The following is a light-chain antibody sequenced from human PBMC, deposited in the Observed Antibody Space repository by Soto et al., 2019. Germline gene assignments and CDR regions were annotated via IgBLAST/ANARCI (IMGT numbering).Light chain of an antibody. CDR2: KAS. CDR3: QQYNSYSLWT. Sequence: QMTQSPSTLSASVGDRVTITCRASQSISSWSAWYQQKPGKAPKLLIYKASSLESGVPSRFSGSGSGTEFTLTISSLQPDDFATYYCQQYNSYSLWTFGQGTKVDIK. J-gene: IGKJ1*01. CDR1: QSISSW. V-gene: IGKV1-5*03.